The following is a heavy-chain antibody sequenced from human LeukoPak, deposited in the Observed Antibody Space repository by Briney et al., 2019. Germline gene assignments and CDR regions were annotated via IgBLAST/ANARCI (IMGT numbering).Heavy chain of an antibody. CDR3: ARGAPIRVAVAATFDP. J-gene: IGHJ5*02. Sequence: ASVKVSCKTSGFTFTTYTMHWVRQAPGQWLEWMGRINAANGNTQYSQKFQGRVTITRDTSASTAYMELSSLRSEDTAVYYCARGAPIRVAVAATFDPWGQGTLVTVPS. CDR1: GFTFTTYT. V-gene: IGHV1-3*01. CDR2: INAANGNT. D-gene: IGHD6-19*01.